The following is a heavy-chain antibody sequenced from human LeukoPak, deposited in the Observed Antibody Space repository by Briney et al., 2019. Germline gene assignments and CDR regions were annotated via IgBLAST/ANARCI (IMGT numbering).Heavy chain of an antibody. Sequence: GGSLRLSCAASGFTFSSYWMSWVRQAPGKGLEWVSGINWNGGSTGYADSVKGRFTISRDNAKNSLYLQMNSLRAEDTSLYYCARYSSYVDGGAFDIWGQGTMVTVSS. CDR2: INWNGGST. CDR1: GFTFSSYW. J-gene: IGHJ3*02. CDR3: ARYSSYVDGGAFDI. D-gene: IGHD3-16*01. V-gene: IGHV3-20*04.